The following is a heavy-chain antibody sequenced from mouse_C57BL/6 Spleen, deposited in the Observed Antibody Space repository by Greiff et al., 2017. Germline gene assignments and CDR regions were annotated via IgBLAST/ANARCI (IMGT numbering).Heavy chain of an antibody. V-gene: IGHV1-55*01. CDR2: IYPGSGST. CDR3: ARDLYGNYCDY. CDR1: GYTFTSYW. J-gene: IGHJ2*01. D-gene: IGHD2-1*01. Sequence: QVHVQQPGAELVKPGASVKMSCKASGYTFTSYWITWVKQRPGQGLEWIGDIYPGSGSTNYNEKFKSKATLTVDTSSSTAYMQLSSLTSEDSAVYYCARDLYGNYCDYWGQGTTLTVSS.